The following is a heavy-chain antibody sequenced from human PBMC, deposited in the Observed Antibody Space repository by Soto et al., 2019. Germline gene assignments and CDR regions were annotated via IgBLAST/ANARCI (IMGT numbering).Heavy chain of an antibody. CDR2: ISYDGSNK. J-gene: IGHJ6*02. CDR1: GFTFSSYG. Sequence: QVQLVESGGGVVQPGRSLRLSCAASGFTFSSYGMHWVRQAPGKGLEWVAVISYDGSNKNYADSVKGRFTISRDNSKNTQYLQMNSLRAEDTAVYYCAKEVWSGPMDVWGXGTT. CDR3: AKEVWSGPMDV. D-gene: IGHD3-3*01. V-gene: IGHV3-30*18.